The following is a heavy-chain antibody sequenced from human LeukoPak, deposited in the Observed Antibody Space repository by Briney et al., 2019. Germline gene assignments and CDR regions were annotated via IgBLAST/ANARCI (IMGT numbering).Heavy chain of an antibody. Sequence: GASVKVSCKASGYTFTSYGISWVRQAPGQRLEWMGWINAGNGNTKYSQEFQGRVTITRDTSASTAYMELSSLRSEDMAVYYCARVPRDYYDSSGYWYYFDCGGQGTLVTVSA. CDR2: INAGNGNT. J-gene: IGHJ4*02. CDR3: ARVPRDYYDSSGYWYYFDC. CDR1: GYTFTSYG. V-gene: IGHV1-3*03. D-gene: IGHD3-22*01.